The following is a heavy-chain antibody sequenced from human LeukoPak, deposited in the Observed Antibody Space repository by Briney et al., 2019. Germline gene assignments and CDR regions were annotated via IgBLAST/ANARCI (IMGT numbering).Heavy chain of an antibody. Sequence: GGSLRLSCAASGFIVSSNYMSWVRRAPGKGLEWASVIYSGGTTYYADSVKGRFTISRDNSKSTLYLQMNSLRAEDTAVYYCTRDKYSSGWFDAFDIWGQGTMVTVSS. J-gene: IGHJ3*02. D-gene: IGHD6-19*01. CDR2: IYSGGTT. V-gene: IGHV3-53*05. CDR3: TRDKYSSGWFDAFDI. CDR1: GFIVSSNY.